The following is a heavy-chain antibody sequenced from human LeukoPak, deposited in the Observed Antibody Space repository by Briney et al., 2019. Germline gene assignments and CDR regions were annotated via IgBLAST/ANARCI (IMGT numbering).Heavy chain of an antibody. CDR1: GVTFSSYA. CDR2: ISYDGSNK. V-gene: IGHV3-30-3*01. CDR3: ARGGLSGYYYDSSGYSKFDP. Sequence: GGSLRLSCAASGVTFSSYAMHWVRQAPGKGLEWVAVISYDGSNKYYADSVKGRFTISRDNSKSTLYLQMNSLRAEDTAVYYCARGGLSGYYYDSSGYSKFDPWGQGTLVTVSS. J-gene: IGHJ5*02. D-gene: IGHD3-22*01.